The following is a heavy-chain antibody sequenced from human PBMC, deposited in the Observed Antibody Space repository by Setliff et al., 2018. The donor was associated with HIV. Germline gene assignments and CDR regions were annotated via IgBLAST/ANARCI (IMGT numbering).Heavy chain of an antibody. CDR2: IKQDGSEK. CDR3: ASSGYSYGGYYMDV. J-gene: IGHJ6*03. D-gene: IGHD5-18*01. Sequence: GGSLRLSCAASGFTFSSCWVTWVRQGPGKGLEWVANIKQDGSEKYYVDSVKGRFTISRDNGKNSLYLQMNSLRAEDTAVYYCASSGYSYGGYYMDVWGKGTTVT. CDR1: GFTFSSCW. V-gene: IGHV3-7*03.